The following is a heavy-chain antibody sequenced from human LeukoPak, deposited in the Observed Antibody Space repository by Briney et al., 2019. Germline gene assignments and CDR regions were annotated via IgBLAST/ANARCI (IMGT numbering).Heavy chain of an antibody. CDR2: IKEDETEE. V-gene: IGHV3-7*03. J-gene: IGHJ4*02. CDR3: ARAMS. Sequence: PGGSLRLSCAASGLTFSSYWMSWVRQPPGKRLEWVASIKEDETEEYYLDSVKGRFTISRDNAKNSLYLQMNSLRVEDTAVYYCARAMSWGQGTLVTVSS. CDR1: GLTFSSYW.